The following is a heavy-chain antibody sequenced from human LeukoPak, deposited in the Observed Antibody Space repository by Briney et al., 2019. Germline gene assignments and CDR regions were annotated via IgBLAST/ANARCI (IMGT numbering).Heavy chain of an antibody. J-gene: IGHJ5*02. Sequence: SVKVSCKASGGTFSSYAISWVRQAPGQGLEWMGGSIPMFGTTNYAQKFQDRVTITADKSTSTVYMELSSLRSKDTAVYYCARSHRDGYNFWFDPWGQGTLVTVSS. V-gene: IGHV1-69*06. CDR3: ARSHRDGYNFWFDP. CDR1: GGTFSSYA. CDR2: SIPMFGTT. D-gene: IGHD5-24*01.